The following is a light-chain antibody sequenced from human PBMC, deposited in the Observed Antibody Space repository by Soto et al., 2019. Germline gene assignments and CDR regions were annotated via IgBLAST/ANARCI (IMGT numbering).Light chain of an antibody. V-gene: IGKV3-15*01. Sequence: EIVLTQSPDTLSVSPGERATLSCRASQSVGNNFAWYQQKPGQAPRLLIFATSTRATGVPARFSGSGSGTDFTLTISSLQSEDFAVYYCQQYGDWPLTFGGGAKVEIE. CDR2: ATS. J-gene: IGKJ4*01. CDR3: QQYGDWPLT. CDR1: QSVGNN.